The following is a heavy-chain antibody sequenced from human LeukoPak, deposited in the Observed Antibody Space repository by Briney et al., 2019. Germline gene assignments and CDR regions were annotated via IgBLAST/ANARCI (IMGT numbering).Heavy chain of an antibody. CDR1: GGSVGSDNSY. V-gene: IGHV4-61*02. Sequence: PSETLPLTCTVSGGSVGSDNSYWNWIRQPAGKGLEWIGRIYADGSSTYNPSLKSRVTILVDTSKNQFSLRLSSMTAADTAVYYCARGYYYRTWGLGTLVTVSS. D-gene: IGHD3-10*01. J-gene: IGHJ4*02. CDR3: ARGYYYRT. CDR2: IYADGSS.